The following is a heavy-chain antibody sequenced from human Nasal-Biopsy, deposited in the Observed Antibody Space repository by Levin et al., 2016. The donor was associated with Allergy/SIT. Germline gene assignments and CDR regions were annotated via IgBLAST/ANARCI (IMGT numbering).Heavy chain of an antibody. Sequence: GGSLRLSCAASGFTFGSYVIHWVRQAPGKGLVHVSTIGTKGQHTYSADSVKGRFTVSRDNSQNTIFLQMTSLRDEDTGLYYCLKGTGVAARRDDHWHWGQGTPVTVSS. J-gene: IGHJ4*02. V-gene: IGHV3-64D*06. CDR2: IGTKGQHT. CDR1: GFTFGSYV. CDR3: LKGTGVAARRDDHWH. D-gene: IGHD6-6*01.